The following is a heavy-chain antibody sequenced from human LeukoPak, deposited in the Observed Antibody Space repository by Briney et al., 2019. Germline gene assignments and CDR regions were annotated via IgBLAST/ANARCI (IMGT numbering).Heavy chain of an antibody. Sequence: GGSLRLSCAASGFTFSSYSMSWVRQAPGKGLEWVAFIRHDGSNKYYADSVKGRFTISRDNSKNTLYLQMNSLRAEDTAVYYCAKDRGFGELFGDYVDYWGQGTLVTVSS. CDR3: AKDRGFGELFGDYVDY. CDR2: IRHDGSNK. D-gene: IGHD3-10*01. V-gene: IGHV3-30*02. J-gene: IGHJ4*02. CDR1: GFTFSSYS.